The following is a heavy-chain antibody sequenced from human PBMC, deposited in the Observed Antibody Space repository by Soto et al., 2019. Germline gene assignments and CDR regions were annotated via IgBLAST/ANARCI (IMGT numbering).Heavy chain of an antibody. J-gene: IGHJ6*02. CDR3: ARIYRYCSGGSRYQPSYYYYGMDV. Sequence: SGPTLVNPTETLTLTCTVSGFSLSNARMGVSWIRQPPGKALEWLAHIFSNDEKSYSTSLKSRLTISKDTSKSQVVLTMTNMDPVDTATYYCARIYRYCSGGSRYQPSYYYYGMDVWGQGTTVTVSS. D-gene: IGHD2-15*01. V-gene: IGHV2-26*01. CDR1: GFSLSNARMG. CDR2: IFSNDEK.